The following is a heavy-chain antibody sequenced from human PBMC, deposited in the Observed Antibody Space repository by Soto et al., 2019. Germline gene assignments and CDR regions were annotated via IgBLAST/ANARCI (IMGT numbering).Heavy chain of an antibody. CDR2: IIPIFGTA. V-gene: IGHV1-69*06. CDR1: GGTFSSYA. Sequence: SVKVSCKASGGTFSSYAISWVRQAPGQGLEWMGGIIPIFGTANYAQKFQGRVTITADKSTSTAYMELSSLRSEDTAVYYCARGEDIVVVVAATXPYYYGMDVWGQGTTVPVS. J-gene: IGHJ6*02. CDR3: ARGEDIVVVVAATXPYYYGMDV. D-gene: IGHD2-15*01.